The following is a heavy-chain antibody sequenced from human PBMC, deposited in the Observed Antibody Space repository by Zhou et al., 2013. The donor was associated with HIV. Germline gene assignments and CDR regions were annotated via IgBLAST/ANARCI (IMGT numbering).Heavy chain of an antibody. Sequence: QVQLVQSGAEVKKPGSSVKVSCKASGGTFSSYAISWVRQAPGQGLEWMGGIIPIFGTANYAQKFQGRVTITTDESTSTAYMELSSLRSEDTAVYYCAREGGEWAVAGTRPFDYWGQGTLVTVSS. D-gene: IGHD6-19*01. J-gene: IGHJ4*02. CDR3: AREGGEWAVAGTRPFDY. CDR2: IIPIFGTA. V-gene: IGHV1-69*05. CDR1: GGTFSSYA.